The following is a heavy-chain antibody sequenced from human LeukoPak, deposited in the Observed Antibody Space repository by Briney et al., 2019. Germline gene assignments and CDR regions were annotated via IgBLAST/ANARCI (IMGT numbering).Heavy chain of an antibody. Sequence: MHWVRQAPGQGREWMGWINPNSGGTNYAQKFQGRVTMTRDTSISTAYMELSRLRSDDTAVYYCAREGSGSYFSQDYWGQGTLVTVSS. D-gene: IGHD1-26*01. V-gene: IGHV1-2*02. J-gene: IGHJ4*02. CDR3: AREGSGSYFSQDY. CDR2: INPNSGGT.